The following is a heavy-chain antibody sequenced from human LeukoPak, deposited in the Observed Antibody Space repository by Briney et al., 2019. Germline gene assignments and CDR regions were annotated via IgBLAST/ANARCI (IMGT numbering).Heavy chain of an antibody. V-gene: IGHV4-61*01. CDR2: IYYSGST. CDR1: GGSVSSGSYY. J-gene: IGHJ5*02. D-gene: IGHD1-26*01. CDR3: ARSRAFNSGAFDP. Sequence: SETLSLTCTVSGGSVSSGSYYWSWIRQPPGKGLEWIGYIYYSGSTNHNPSLKSRVTISVDTSKNLFSLKLSSVTAADTAVYYCARSRAFNSGAFDPWGQGSLVTVSS.